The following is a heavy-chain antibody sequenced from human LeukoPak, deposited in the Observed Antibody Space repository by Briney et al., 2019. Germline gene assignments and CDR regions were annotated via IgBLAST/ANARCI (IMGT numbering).Heavy chain of an antibody. CDR3: ARGHYGLEV. V-gene: IGHV3-11*05. J-gene: IGHJ6*02. CDR1: GLTLSDYY. CDR2: ISSSSSYT. Sequence: GGSLRLSCAASGLTLSDYYMSWIRQAPGKGLEWVPYISSSSSYTNYADSVKGRFTISRDNAKNSLYLHMNSLRAEDTAVYYCARGHYGLEVWGQGTTVTVSS.